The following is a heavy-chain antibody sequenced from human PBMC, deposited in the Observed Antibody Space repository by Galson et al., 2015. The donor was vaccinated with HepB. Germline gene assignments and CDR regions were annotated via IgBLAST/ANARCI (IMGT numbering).Heavy chain of an antibody. CDR1: GFSLSDYY. CDR2: IDSSSTYT. V-gene: IGHV3-11*06. D-gene: IGHD7-27*01. J-gene: IGHJ4*02. CDR3: ARDVRELG. Sequence: SLRLSCAASGFSLSDYYMSWFRQAPGKGLEWVSFIDSSSTYTSYVDSVKGRFTISRDNAKNSLYLQMNSLTIDDTAVYYCARDVRELGWGQGALVTVSS.